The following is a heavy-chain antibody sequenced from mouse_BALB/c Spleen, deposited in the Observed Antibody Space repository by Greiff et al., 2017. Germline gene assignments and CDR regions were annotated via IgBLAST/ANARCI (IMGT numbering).Heavy chain of an antibody. CDR3: AIRGYYGSSYGFDY. Sequence: EVKLVESGPELEKPGASVKISCKASGYSFTGYNMNWVQQSNGKSLEWIGNIDPYYGGTSYNQKFKGKATLTVDKSSSTAYMQLKSLTSEDSAVYYCAIRGYYGSSYGFDYWGQGTTLTVSS. D-gene: IGHD1-1*01. CDR1: GYSFTGYN. CDR2: IDPYYGGT. V-gene: IGHV1-39*01. J-gene: IGHJ2*01.